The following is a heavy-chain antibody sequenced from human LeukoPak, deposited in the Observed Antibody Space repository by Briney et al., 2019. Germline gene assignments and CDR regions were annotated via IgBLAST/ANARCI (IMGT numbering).Heavy chain of an antibody. V-gene: IGHV1-18*01. CDR3: ARGMGYSYGHPQGAFDI. CDR2: MSAYNGKA. D-gene: IGHD5-18*01. J-gene: IGHJ3*02. Sequence: ASVKVSCKASGYSFTSYGFNWVRQAPGQGLEWMGRMSAYNGKANYAHSLQGRVTVTADTSTSTAYMELRSLRSEDTAVYYCARGMGYSYGHPQGAFDIWGQGTMVTVSS. CDR1: GYSFTSYG.